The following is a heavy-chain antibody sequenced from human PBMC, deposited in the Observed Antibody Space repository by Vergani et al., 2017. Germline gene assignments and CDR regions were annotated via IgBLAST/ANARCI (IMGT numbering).Heavy chain of an antibody. Sequence: EVQLLESGGGLVQPGGSLRLSCAASGFTFSSYAMSWVRQAPGKGLEWVSYISSSSSYTNYADSVKGRFTISRDNAKNSLYLQMNSLRAEDTAVYYCARTIAVAGTERFDYWGQGTLVTVSS. CDR1: GFTFSSYA. CDR3: ARTIAVAGTERFDY. V-gene: IGHV3-48*04. J-gene: IGHJ4*02. CDR2: ISSSSSYT. D-gene: IGHD6-19*01.